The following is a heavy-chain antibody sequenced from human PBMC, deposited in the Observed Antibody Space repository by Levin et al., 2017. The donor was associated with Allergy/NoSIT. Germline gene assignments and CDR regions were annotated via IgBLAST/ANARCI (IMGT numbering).Heavy chain of an antibody. CDR3: AKDAVSFGYGGYGGATMIS. D-gene: IGHD5-12*01. CDR1: GFTFTNYA. Sequence: PGGSLRLSCAASGFTFTNYAMTWVRQAPGKGLEWVSTIGGSGGSTYYADSVKGRFTISRDNSKNMLYLQMNSLRGEDTAVYYCAKDAVSFGYGGYGGATMISWGQGTLVTVSS. J-gene: IGHJ4*02. CDR2: IGGSGGST. V-gene: IGHV3-23*01.